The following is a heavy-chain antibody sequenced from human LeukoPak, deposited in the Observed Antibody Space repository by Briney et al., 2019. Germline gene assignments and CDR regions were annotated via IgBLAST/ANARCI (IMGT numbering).Heavy chain of an antibody. V-gene: IGHV3-21*01. D-gene: IGHD6-19*01. J-gene: IGHJ6*02. CDR3: AREGVAVAGTGPYYYYGMDV. CDR1: GFTFSSYS. CDR2: ISSSSSHI. Sequence: PGGSLRLSCAASGFTFSSYSMNWVRQAPGKGLEWVSSISSSSSHIYYADSVKGRFTISRDNAKNSLYLQMNSLRAEDTAVYYCAREGVAVAGTGPYYYYGMDVWGQGTTVTVSS.